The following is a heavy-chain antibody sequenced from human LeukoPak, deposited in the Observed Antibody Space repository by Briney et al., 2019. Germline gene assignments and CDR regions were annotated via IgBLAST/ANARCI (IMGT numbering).Heavy chain of an antibody. CDR1: GFIFSDHY. CDR3: AIGPYDFWSGYLDY. D-gene: IGHD3-3*01. Sequence: GGSLRLSCAASGFIFSDHYMDWVRQAPGKGLEWVSAISGSGGSTYYADSVKGRFTISRDNSKNTLYLQMNSLRAEDTAVYYCAIGPYDFWSGYLDYWGQGTLVTVSS. V-gene: IGHV3-23*01. CDR2: ISGSGGST. J-gene: IGHJ4*02.